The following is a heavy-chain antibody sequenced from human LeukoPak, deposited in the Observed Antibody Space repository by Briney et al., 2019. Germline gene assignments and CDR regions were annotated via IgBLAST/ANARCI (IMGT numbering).Heavy chain of an antibody. CDR2: INPDGSEK. J-gene: IGHJ4*02. V-gene: IGHV3-7*01. CDR3: ARDRGYKSFDY. CDR1: GFTFSTSW. D-gene: IGHD3-10*01. Sequence: GGSLRLSCAASGFTFSTSWMDWVRQAPGKGLEWVANINPDGSEKYSVDSVKGRFTISRDNAKNSLYLQMNSLRAEDTAVYYCARDRGYKSFDYWGQGTLVTVSS.